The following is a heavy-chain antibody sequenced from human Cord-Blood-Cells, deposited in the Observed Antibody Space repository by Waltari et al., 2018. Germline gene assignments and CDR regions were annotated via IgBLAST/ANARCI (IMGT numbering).Heavy chain of an antibody. D-gene: IGHD5-12*01. CDR1: GFTFSSYW. V-gene: IGHV3-74*01. CDR3: ARDPLYSGYDYYFDY. J-gene: IGHJ4*02. Sequence: EVQLVESGGGLVQPGGSLRLSCAASGFTFSSYWMHWVRQLPGKGLVWVSRINSDGSSTSYADSVKGRFTISRDNAKNTLYLQMNSLRAEDTAVYYCARDPLYSGYDYYFDYWGQGTLVTVSS. CDR2: INSDGSST.